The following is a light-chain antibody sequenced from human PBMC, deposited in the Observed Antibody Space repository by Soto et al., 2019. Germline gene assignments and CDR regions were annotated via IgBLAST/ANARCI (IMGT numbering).Light chain of an antibody. Sequence: QSVLTLPPSASGTPGQRVTISCSGSNSNIGSNTVNWYQQLPGAAPKLLIYRNTQRPSGVPDRFSGSKSGTAASLAISGLRYEDGADYFCEAWDDSMSGHVFGTGTKVTVL. V-gene: IGLV1-47*01. CDR1: NSNIGSNT. CDR2: RNT. J-gene: IGLJ1*01. CDR3: EAWDDSMSGHV.